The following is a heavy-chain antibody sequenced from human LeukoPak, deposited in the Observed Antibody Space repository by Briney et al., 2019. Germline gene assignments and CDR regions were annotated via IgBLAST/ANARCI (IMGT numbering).Heavy chain of an antibody. V-gene: IGHV1-2*02. D-gene: IGHD4-17*01. CDR1: GYTFTGYY. CDR2: INPNSGGT. J-gene: IGHJ4*02. CDR3: ARDPNYGDSTLPDY. Sequence: GASVKVSCKASGYTFTGYYMHWVRQAPGQGLEWMGWINPNSGGTNYAQKFQGRVTMTRDTSISTAYMELSRLRSDDTAVYYCARDPNYGDSTLPDYWGQGTLVTVSS.